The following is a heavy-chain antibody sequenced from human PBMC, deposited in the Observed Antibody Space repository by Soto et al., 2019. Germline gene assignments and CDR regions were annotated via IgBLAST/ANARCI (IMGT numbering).Heavy chain of an antibody. D-gene: IGHD6-19*01. V-gene: IGHV1-8*01. CDR1: GYTFTSYD. CDR3: VRVLKSIGWDNDVFDI. CDR2: MNPNSGNT. Sequence: ASVKVSCKASGYTFTSYDINWVRQAPGQGFECMGWMNPNSGNTGYVQKFQGRVTMTRNTPISTAYMELTSLRADDTAVYYCVRVLKSIGWDNDVFDIWGQGTMVTVSS. J-gene: IGHJ3*02.